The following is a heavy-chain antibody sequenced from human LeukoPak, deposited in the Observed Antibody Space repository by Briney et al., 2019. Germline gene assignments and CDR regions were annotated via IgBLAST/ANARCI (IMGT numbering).Heavy chain of an antibody. J-gene: IGHJ6*03. CDR1: GFTVSNNY. Sequence: GGSLRLSCAASGFTVSNNYMNWVRQAPGKGLEWVSGIYSGATTYYADSVKGRFTISRDNSKNTLSLQMNSLRAEDTAVYYCARELRIVDTTMLNYYYYYYMDVWGKGTKVTVSS. CDR3: ARELRIVDTTMLNYYYYYYMDV. CDR2: IYSGATT. V-gene: IGHV3-53*01. D-gene: IGHD5-18*01.